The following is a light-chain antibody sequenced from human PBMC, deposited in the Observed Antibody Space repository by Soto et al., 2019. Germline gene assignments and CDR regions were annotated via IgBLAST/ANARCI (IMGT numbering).Light chain of an antibody. CDR2: MAS. CDR1: QSVSTW. Sequence: DIQMTQSPSTLSASVGDRVTMTCRASQSVSTWLAWYQQKPGKAPQVLISMASTLESGVPSRFSGSGSGTDFTLTISSLQPEDFATYYCQQSYSTPLTFGGGTKVDIK. J-gene: IGKJ4*01. V-gene: IGKV1-5*03. CDR3: QQSYSTPLT.